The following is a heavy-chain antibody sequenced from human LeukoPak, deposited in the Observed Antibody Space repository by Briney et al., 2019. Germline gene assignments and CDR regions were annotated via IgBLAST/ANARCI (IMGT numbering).Heavy chain of an antibody. CDR3: AKDLENYYDSSGYVDY. D-gene: IGHD3-22*01. J-gene: IGHJ4*02. Sequence: PGGSLRLSCAASGFTFNSFGMHWVRQAPGKGLEWVAAISDDGSNKYYADSVKGRFTISRDNSKNTVYLQMNSLRAEDTAVYYCAKDLENYYDSSGYVDYWGQGTLVTVSS. CDR2: ISDDGSNK. CDR1: GFTFNSFG. V-gene: IGHV3-30*18.